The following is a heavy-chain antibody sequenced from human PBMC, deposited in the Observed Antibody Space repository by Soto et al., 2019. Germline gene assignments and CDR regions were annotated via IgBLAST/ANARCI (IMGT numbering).Heavy chain of an antibody. J-gene: IGHJ5*02. Sequence: PSETLSLTCTVSGGSISRGGYYWSWIRQHPGKGLEWIGYIYYSGSTYYNPSLKSRVTISVDTAKNQFSLKLSSVTAADTAVYYCARFVSPYCSGGSCAVRWFDPWGQGTLVTVSS. CDR2: IYYSGST. CDR3: ARFVSPYCSGGSCAVRWFDP. D-gene: IGHD2-15*01. CDR1: GGSISRGGYY. V-gene: IGHV4-31*03.